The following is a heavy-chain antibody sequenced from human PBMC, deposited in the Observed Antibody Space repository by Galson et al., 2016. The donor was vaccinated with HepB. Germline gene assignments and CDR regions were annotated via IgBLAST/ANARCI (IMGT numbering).Heavy chain of an antibody. V-gene: IGHV2-70*11. D-gene: IGHD1-7*01. Sequence: PALVKPTQTLTLTCTSSGFSLNSRGMCVSWIRQPPGKALEWLARIDWEDEKYYSTSLKTRLTISKDTSTNQVVLTMTNMDPVDTATYYCARIQTATWNYDAFDIWGQGTMVTVSS. J-gene: IGHJ3*02. CDR2: IDWEDEK. CDR3: ARIQTATWNYDAFDI. CDR1: GFSLNSRGMC.